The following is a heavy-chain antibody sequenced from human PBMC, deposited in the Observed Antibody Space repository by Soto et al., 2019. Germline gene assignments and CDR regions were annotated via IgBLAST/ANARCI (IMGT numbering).Heavy chain of an antibody. CDR3: ARVTNQDYYYYYMDV. CDR2: ISSSSSTI. J-gene: IGHJ6*03. V-gene: IGHV3-48*01. Sequence: GGSLRLSCAASGFTFGGYSVNWVRQAPGKGLEWVSYISSSSSTIYYADSVKGRFTISRDNAKNSLYLQMNSLRAEDTAVYYCARVTNQDYYYYYMDVWGKGTTVTVSS. CDR1: GFTFGGYS.